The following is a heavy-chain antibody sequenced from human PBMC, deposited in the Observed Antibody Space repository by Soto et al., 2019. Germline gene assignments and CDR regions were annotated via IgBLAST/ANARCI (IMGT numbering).Heavy chain of an antibody. CDR3: AREYCSGGSCGSDY. V-gene: IGHV1-69*01. J-gene: IGHJ4*02. D-gene: IGHD2-15*01. CDR1: GGTFSSYA. Sequence: QVQLVQSGAEVKKPGSSVKVSCMASGGTFSSYAISWVRQAPGQGLEWMGGIIPIFGTANYAQKFQGRVTITADESTSTAYMELSSLRSEDTAVYYCAREYCSGGSCGSDYWGQGTLVTVSS. CDR2: IIPIFGTA.